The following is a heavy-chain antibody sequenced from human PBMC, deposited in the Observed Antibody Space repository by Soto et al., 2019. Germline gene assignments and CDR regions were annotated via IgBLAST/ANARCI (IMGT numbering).Heavy chain of an antibody. D-gene: IGHD4-17*01. Sequence: EVQLVESGGGLVKPGGSLRLSCAASGFTFSSYSMNWVRQAPGKGLEWVSCISSSSSYIYYADSVKGRFTISRDNAKNSLYLQMNCLRAEDTAVYYCARDLIGDYGYWGQGTLVTVSS. CDR1: GFTFSSYS. J-gene: IGHJ4*02. V-gene: IGHV3-21*01. CDR3: ARDLIGDYGY. CDR2: ISSSSSYI.